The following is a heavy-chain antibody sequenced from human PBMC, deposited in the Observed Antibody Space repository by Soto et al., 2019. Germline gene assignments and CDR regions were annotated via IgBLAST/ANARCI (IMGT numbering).Heavy chain of an antibody. J-gene: IGHJ5*02. D-gene: IGHD1-1*01. CDR3: ARDVASVGTHKKGHTNWFDH. CDR2: INVGNGIK. Sequence: ASVKVSCKASGYSFTSYAMHCVRQAPGQRXEXMGWINVGNGIKKYSKTFKGRVTINRDKSAITAYMELSSLTSEETAVYYCARDVASVGTHKKGHTNWFDHWGQGTLVTVSS. CDR1: GYSFTSYA. V-gene: IGHV1-3*01.